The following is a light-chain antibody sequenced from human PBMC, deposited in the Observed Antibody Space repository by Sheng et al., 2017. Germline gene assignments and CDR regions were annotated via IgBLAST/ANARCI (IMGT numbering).Light chain of an antibody. CDR1: QGIRNS. Sequence: DMQMTQSPSSLSVSVGDRVTITCRASQGIRNSLAWYQHKPGKAPKLLIYAAFRLESGVPSRFSGGGSGTTYTLTISSLQPEDFAVYYCHQYESTPPTFGQGTKLEMK. CDR2: AAF. J-gene: IGKJ2*01. V-gene: IGKV1-NL1*01. CDR3: HQYESTPPT.